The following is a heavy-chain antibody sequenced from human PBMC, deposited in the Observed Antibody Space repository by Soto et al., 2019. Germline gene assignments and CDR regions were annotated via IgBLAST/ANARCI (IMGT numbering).Heavy chain of an antibody. CDR3: ARALQWLATPPFDY. D-gene: IGHD6-19*01. CDR2: ISYDGSNK. V-gene: IGHV3-30-3*01. J-gene: IGHJ4*02. Sequence: GGSLRLSCAASGFTFSSYAMHWVRQAPGKGLEWVAVISYDGSNKYYADSVKGRFTISRDNSKNTLYLQMNSLRAEDAAVYYCARALQWLATPPFDYWGQGTLVTVSS. CDR1: GFTFSSYA.